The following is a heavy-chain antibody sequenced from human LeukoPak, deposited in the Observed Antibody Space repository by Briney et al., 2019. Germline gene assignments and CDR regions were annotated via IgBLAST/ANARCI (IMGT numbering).Heavy chain of an antibody. CDR3: VSTATFDY. J-gene: IGHJ4*02. V-gene: IGHV3-48*01. CDR1: GFTFSSYS. D-gene: IGHD1-1*01. CDR2: ISSSSRTK. Sequence: QPGGSLRLSCAASGFTFSSYSMNWVRQAPGKGLEWVSYISSSSRTKYYADSVKGRFTISRDNAKNSLYLQMNSLRAEDTAVYYCVSTATFDYWGQGTLVTVSS.